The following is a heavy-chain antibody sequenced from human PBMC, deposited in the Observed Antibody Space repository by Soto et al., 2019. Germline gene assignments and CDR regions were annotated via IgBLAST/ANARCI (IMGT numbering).Heavy chain of an antibody. CDR1: GGSISSSSYY. Sequence: QLPLQESGPGLVKPSETLSLTCTVSGGSISSSSYYWGWIRQPPGKGLEWIGSIYYSGSTYYNPALKSRVTISVDTSKNQFSLKLSSVTAADTAVYYCARQIAARPGAFHIWGQGTMVTVSS. D-gene: IGHD6-6*01. CDR2: IYYSGST. CDR3: ARQIAARPGAFHI. J-gene: IGHJ3*02. V-gene: IGHV4-39*01.